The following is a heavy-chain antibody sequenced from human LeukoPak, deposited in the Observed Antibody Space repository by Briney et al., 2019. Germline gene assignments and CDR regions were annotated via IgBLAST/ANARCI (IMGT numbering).Heavy chain of an antibody. D-gene: IGHD2-15*01. Sequence: GRSLRLSCAASGFTFSSYGMHWVRQAPGKGLEWVAVISYDGSNIYYADSVKGRFTISRDNSKNTLYLQMNSLRVDDTAVYYCAKDRDLRSYSFHYWGQGTLVTVSS. CDR3: AKDRDLRSYSFHY. CDR1: GFTFSSYG. V-gene: IGHV3-30*18. J-gene: IGHJ4*02. CDR2: ISYDGSNI.